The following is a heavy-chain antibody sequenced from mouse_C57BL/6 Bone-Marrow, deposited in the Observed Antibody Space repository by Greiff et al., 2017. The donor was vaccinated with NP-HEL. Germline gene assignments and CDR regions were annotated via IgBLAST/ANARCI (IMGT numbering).Heavy chain of an antibody. J-gene: IGHJ3*01. CDR2: IYPGGGYT. D-gene: IGHD1-1*01. CDR3: AREGLYGSGAWFAY. CDR1: GYTFTNYW. Sequence: VQLQQSGADLVRPGTSVKMSCKASGYTFTNYWIGWAKQRPGHGLEWIGDIYPGGGYTNYNEKFKGQATLTADKSSSTAYMQFSSLTSEDSAIYYCAREGLYGSGAWFAYWGQGTLVTVSA. V-gene: IGHV1-63*01.